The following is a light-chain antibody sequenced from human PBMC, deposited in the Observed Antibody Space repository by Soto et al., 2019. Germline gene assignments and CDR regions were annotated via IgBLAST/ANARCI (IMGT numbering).Light chain of an antibody. J-gene: IGKJ3*01. Sequence: DIQMTQSPSSLSASVGDRVTITCQASQDISNYLNWYQQKPGKAPKLLIYDASNLKAGVPSRFSGSGSRTDFTFTISSLQPEDIATYYCQQYDNLLLFTFGPGTKVDIK. CDR3: QQYDNLLLFT. V-gene: IGKV1-33*01. CDR2: DAS. CDR1: QDISNY.